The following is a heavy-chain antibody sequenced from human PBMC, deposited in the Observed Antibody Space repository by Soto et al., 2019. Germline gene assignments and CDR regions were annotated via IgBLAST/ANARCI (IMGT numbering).Heavy chain of an antibody. CDR1: GYTFSTYW. J-gene: IGHJ4*02. CDR3: TRDNYGPYDN. V-gene: IGHV3-74*01. CDR2: INPESTTI. Sequence: EVQLVESGGGTVQPGGSLRLSCAASGYTFSTYWMHWVRQAPGKGLVWVSRINPESTTINYADSVRGRFTISRDNAKNTLFLQMNSLVAEDTAVYYCTRDNYGPYDNCGQGTLVTVSP. D-gene: IGHD3-10*01.